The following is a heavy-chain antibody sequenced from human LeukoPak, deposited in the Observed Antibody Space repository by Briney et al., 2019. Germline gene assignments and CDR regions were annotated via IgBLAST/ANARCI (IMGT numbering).Heavy chain of an antibody. V-gene: IGHV4-59*08. J-gene: IGHJ4*02. CDR1: GGSISSYY. Sequence: PSETLSLTCTVSGGSISSYYWSWIRQPPGKGLEWIGYIYYSGSTNYNPSLKSRVTISVDTSKNQFSLKLSSVTAADTAVYYCARHKSSGWSVYVLDYWGQGTLVTVSS. D-gene: IGHD6-19*01. CDR2: IYYSGST. CDR3: ARHKSSGWSVYVLDY.